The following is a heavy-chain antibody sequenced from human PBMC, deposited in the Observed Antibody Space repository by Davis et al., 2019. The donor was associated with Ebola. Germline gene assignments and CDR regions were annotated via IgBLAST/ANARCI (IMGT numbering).Heavy chain of an antibody. CDR3: ARPRYITIFGVVHGMDV. Sequence: GSLRLSCAVYGGSFSGYYWSWIRQPPGKGLEWIGEINHSGSTNYNPSLKSRVTISVDTSKNQFSLKLSSVTAADTAVYYCARPRYITIFGVVHGMDVWGQGTTVTVSS. D-gene: IGHD3-3*01. J-gene: IGHJ6*02. CDR2: INHSGST. CDR1: GGSFSGYY. V-gene: IGHV4-34*01.